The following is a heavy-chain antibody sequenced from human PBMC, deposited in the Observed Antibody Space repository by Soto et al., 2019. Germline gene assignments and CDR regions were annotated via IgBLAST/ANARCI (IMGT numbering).Heavy chain of an antibody. CDR1: GGSIRSYY. J-gene: IGHJ5*02. Sequence: SETLSLTCTVSGGSIRSYYWSWIRQPPGKGLEWIGYIYYSGSTNYNPSLKSRVTISVDTSKKQFSLKLSSVTAADTAVYYWARAMVYGIPNWFDHWGQGTLFTVSS. CDR3: ARAMVYGIPNWFDH. D-gene: IGHD2-8*01. CDR2: IYYSGST. V-gene: IGHV4-59*01.